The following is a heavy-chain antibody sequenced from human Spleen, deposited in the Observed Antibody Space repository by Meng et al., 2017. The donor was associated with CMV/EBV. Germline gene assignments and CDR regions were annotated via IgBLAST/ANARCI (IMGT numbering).Heavy chain of an antibody. CDR1: GDSISSSAW. J-gene: IGHJ5*02. Sequence: SETLSLTCAVSGDSISSSAWWSWVRQPPGKGLEWIGQVYHRGNTYHNPSLKSRVTISVDTSRNQFSLKLTSVTAADTAVYYCAIDLAATKYRWNHFDPWGQGTLVTVSS. V-gene: IGHV4-4*02. CDR2: VYHRGNT. D-gene: IGHD2-15*01. CDR3: AIDLAATKYRWNHFDP.